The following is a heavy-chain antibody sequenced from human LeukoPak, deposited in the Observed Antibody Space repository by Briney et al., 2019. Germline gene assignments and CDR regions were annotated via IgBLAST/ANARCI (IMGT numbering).Heavy chain of an antibody. CDR1: GGSIRSYY. J-gene: IGHJ4*02. V-gene: IGHV4-59*01. CDR3: ARENDRYGRIDY. CDR2: VSYSGST. Sequence: SETLSLTCTVSGGSIRSYYWSWVRQPPGKGLEWIGYVSYSGSTDYNPSLKSRVIISIDTSKNQFSLRLSSVTAAHTAVYYCARENDRYGRIDYWGQGTQVTVSS. D-gene: IGHD5-18*01.